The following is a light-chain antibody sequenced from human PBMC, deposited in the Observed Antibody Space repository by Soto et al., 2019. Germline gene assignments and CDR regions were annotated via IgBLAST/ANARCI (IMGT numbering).Light chain of an antibody. Sequence: QSVMTQPPSASGSPGQSVTISCTGTSSGVGGYNYVSWYQQHPGKAPKLMIYEVSKRPSGVPDRFSGSKSGNTASLTVSGLQPEDEADYYCSSYAGSNNLVFGGGTKLTVL. V-gene: IGLV2-8*01. CDR3: SSYAGSNNLV. CDR2: EVS. J-gene: IGLJ2*01. CDR1: SSGVGGYNY.